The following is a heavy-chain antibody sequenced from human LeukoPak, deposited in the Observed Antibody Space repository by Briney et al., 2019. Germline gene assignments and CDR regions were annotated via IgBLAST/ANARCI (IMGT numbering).Heavy chain of an antibody. CDR3: AKDKDASSIAAADQHFDY. J-gene: IGHJ4*02. D-gene: IGHD6-13*01. CDR1: GFTFSSYA. CDR2: ISGSGGST. V-gene: IGHV3-23*01. Sequence: LAGGSLRLSCAASGFTFSSYAMSWVRQAPGKGREWVSAISGSGGSTYYADSVKGRFTISRDNSKNTLYLQMNSLRAEDTAVYYCAKDKDASSIAAADQHFDYWGQGTLVTVSS.